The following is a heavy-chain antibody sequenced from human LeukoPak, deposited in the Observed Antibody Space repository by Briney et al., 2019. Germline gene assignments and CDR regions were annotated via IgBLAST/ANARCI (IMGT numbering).Heavy chain of an antibody. J-gene: IGHJ4*02. V-gene: IGHV4-39*01. CDR1: GGSIRSISYY. CDR2: IYYSGST. D-gene: IGHD1-26*01. Sequence: SETLSLTCTVSGGSIRSISYYWGWIRQPPGKGLEWIGTIYYSGSTYYNPSLKSRVTISVDTSKNQLSLKLSFVTAADTAAYYCARHSGTYPRWFDYWGQGTLVTVSS. CDR3: ARHSGTYPRWFDY.